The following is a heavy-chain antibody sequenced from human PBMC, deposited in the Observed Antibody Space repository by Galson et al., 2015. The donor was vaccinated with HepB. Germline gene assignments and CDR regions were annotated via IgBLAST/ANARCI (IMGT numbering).Heavy chain of an antibody. CDR3: ARAVGDYGGNWLDP. J-gene: IGHJ5*02. V-gene: IGHV4-30-2*01. Sequence: TLSLTCAVSGGSISSGVYSWSWIRQPPGEGLEWIGFIYYSGNAYYNPSLKSRVTISVDRSKNQFSLSLRFVTAADTALYYCARAVGDYGGNWLDPWGQGTLVTVSS. CDR1: GGSISSGVYS. D-gene: IGHD4-23*01. CDR2: IYYSGNA.